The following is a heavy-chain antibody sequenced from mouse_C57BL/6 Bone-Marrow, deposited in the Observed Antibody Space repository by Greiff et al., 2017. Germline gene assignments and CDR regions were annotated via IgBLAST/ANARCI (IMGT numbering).Heavy chain of an antibody. CDR1: GFTFSSYA. CDR2: ISDGGSYT. V-gene: IGHV5-4*01. Sequence: LVESGGGLVKPGGSLKLSCAASGFTFSSYAMSWVRQTPEKRLEWVATISDGGSYTYYPDNVKGRFTISRDNAKNNLYLQMSHLKSEDTAMYYCARAVHWYFDVWGTGTTVTVSS. CDR3: ARAVHWYFDV. J-gene: IGHJ1*03.